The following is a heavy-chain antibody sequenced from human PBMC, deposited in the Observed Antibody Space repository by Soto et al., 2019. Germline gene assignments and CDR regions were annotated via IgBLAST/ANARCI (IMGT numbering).Heavy chain of an antibody. J-gene: IGHJ6*02. Sequence: SETLSLTCTVSGGSISIYYWSWIRHPPGKGLEWIGYIYYSGTTNYNPSHKSRVTISLDTSKNQFSLKLSSVTAADTAVYYCARQWLIPYFGMDVWGQGTTVTVSS. CDR1: GGSISIYY. V-gene: IGHV4-59*01. D-gene: IGHD6-19*01. CDR3: ARQWLIPYFGMDV. CDR2: IYYSGTT.